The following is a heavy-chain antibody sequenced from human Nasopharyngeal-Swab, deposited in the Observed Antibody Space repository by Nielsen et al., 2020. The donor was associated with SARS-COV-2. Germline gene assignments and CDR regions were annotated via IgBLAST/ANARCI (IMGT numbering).Heavy chain of an antibody. V-gene: IGHV1-46*01. D-gene: IGHD2-2*01. J-gene: IGHJ5*02. CDR2: INPSGGST. Sequence: ASVKVSCKASGYTFTSYYMHWVRQATGQGLEWMGIINPSGGSTSYAQKFQGRVTMTRDTSTSTVYMELSSLRSEDTAVYYCARDIVVVPAARGSWFDPWGQGTLVTVSS. CDR3: ARDIVVVPAARGSWFDP. CDR1: GYTFTSYY.